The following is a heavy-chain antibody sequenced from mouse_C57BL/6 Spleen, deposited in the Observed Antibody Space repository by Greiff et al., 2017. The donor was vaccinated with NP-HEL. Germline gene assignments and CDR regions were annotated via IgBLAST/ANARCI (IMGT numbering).Heavy chain of an antibody. D-gene: IGHD1-1*01. J-gene: IGHJ1*03. CDR3: ARRVITTVAWYFDV. CDR2: IDPSDSYT. Sequence: QVQLQQPGAELVKPGASVKLSCKASGYTFTSYWMQWVKQRPGQGLEWIGEIDPSDSYTNYNQKFKGKATLTVDTSSSTAYMQLSSLTSEYSAVYYCARRVITTVAWYFDVWGTGTTVTVSS. CDR1: GYTFTSYW. V-gene: IGHV1-50*01.